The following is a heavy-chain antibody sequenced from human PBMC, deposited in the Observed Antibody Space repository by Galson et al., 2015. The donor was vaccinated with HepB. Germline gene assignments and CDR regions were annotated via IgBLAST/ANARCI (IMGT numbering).Heavy chain of an antibody. V-gene: IGHV3-21*01. Sequence: SLRLSCAASGFTFNMHSMNWARQAPGKGLEWVSFISSSSDYIYYAEAVRGRFTISRDNAKNSLYLQMNSLRAEDTAVYYCARAGHCSGDSCYREMGYWGQGSLVTVSS. CDR3: ARAGHCSGDSCYREMGY. D-gene: IGHD2-15*01. CDR2: ISSSSDYI. J-gene: IGHJ4*02. CDR1: GFTFNMHS.